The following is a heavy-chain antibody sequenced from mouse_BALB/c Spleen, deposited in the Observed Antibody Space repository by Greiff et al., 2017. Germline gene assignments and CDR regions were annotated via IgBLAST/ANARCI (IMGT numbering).Heavy chain of an antibody. V-gene: IGHV6-6*02. CDR3: TYGNYFDY. CDR2: IRLKSNNYAT. J-gene: IGHJ2*01. D-gene: IGHD2-1*01. CDR1: GFTFSNYW. Sequence: EVKLVESGGGLVQPGGSMKLSCAASGFTFSNYWMNWVRQSPEKGLEWVAEIRLKSNNYATNYAESVKGRFTISRDESKSSVYLQMNNLRAEDTGIYYCTYGNYFDYWGQGTTLTVSS.